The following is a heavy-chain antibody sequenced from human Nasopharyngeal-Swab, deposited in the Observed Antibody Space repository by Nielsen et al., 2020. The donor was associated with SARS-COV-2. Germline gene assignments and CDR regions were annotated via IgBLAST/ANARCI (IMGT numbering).Heavy chain of an antibody. D-gene: IGHD4-23*01. Sequence: LRLSCTVSGASISSSGYYWSWIRQHPGKGLEWIGHIYYSGSTYYNPYLKSRVTISVNTSKNQFSLKLSSVTAADTAVYYCARGDYGGNSVDYWGQGTLVTVSS. CDR1: GASISSSGYY. J-gene: IGHJ4*02. V-gene: IGHV4-31*03. CDR3: ARGDYGGNSVDY. CDR2: IYYSGST.